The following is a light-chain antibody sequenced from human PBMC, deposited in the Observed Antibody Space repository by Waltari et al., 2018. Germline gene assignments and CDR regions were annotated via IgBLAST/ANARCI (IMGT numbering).Light chain of an antibody. J-gene: IGLJ2*01. Sequence: QSALTQPPSASGSPGQSVTISCTGANSDVGAYNDVSWYQQHPGKAPKVIIFEVNKGPPGVHDRFSGTKAGNTASLTVSELQAEDEAEYYCTSYAGNNKVVCGGGTSLTVL. CDR3: TSYAGNNKVV. CDR2: EVN. CDR1: NSDVGAYND. V-gene: IGLV2-8*01.